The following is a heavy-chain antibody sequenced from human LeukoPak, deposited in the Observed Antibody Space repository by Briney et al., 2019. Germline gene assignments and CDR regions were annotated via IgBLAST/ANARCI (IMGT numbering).Heavy chain of an antibody. V-gene: IGHV4-38-2*02. D-gene: IGHD3-3*01. J-gene: IGHJ6*03. Sequence: SETLSLTCTVSGYSISSGYYWGWIRQPPGKGLEWIGSIYHSGSTYYNPSLKSRVTISVDTSKNQFSLKLSSVTAADTAVYYCARHRVYYDLAGYYYYYMDVWGKGTTVTVSS. CDR3: ARHRVYYDLAGYYYYYMDV. CDR2: IYHSGST. CDR1: GYSISSGYY.